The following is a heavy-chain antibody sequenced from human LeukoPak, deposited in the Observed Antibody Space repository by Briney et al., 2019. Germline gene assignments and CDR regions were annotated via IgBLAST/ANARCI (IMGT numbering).Heavy chain of an antibody. CDR3: ARGWTK. V-gene: IGHV4-61*02. CDR1: GGSISSGSYY. D-gene: IGHD3/OR15-3a*01. CDR2: IYTSGST. J-gene: IGHJ4*02. Sequence: SQTLSLTCTVSGGSISSGSYYWSWIRQPAGKGLEWIGRIYTSGSTNYNPSLKSRVTISVDTSKNQFSLKLSSVTAADTAVYYCARGWTKWGQETLVTVSS.